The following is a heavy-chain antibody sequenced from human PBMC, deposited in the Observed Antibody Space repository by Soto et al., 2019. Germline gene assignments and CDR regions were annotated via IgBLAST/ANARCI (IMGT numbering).Heavy chain of an antibody. CDR1: GYSLTSYW. Sequence: PGESLKISCKGSGYSLTSYWIGWVRQMPRKGLECMGIIYPGDSDTRYSPSFQGQVTISADKSISTAYLQWSSLKASDTAMYYCAGGGVRGVITRTRDYYGMDVWGQGTTVTVSS. CDR3: AGGGVRGVITRTRDYYGMDV. J-gene: IGHJ6*02. V-gene: IGHV5-51*01. D-gene: IGHD3-10*01. CDR2: IYPGDSDT.